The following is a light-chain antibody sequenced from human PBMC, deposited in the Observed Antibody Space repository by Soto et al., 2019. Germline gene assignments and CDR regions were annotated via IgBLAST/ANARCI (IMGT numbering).Light chain of an antibody. Sequence: AIQMTQSPSSLSASVGDRVTITCRASQGIRNDLGWYQQKAGKAPKLLIYAASSLQSGVPSRFSGSGSGTDFTLTISSLQPEDFASYYCLQDYNYPRTFGQGTKVEVK. V-gene: IGKV1-6*01. CDR2: AAS. CDR3: LQDYNYPRT. J-gene: IGKJ1*01. CDR1: QGIRND.